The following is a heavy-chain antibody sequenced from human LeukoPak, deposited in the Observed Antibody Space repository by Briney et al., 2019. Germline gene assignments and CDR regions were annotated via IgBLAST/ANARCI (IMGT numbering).Heavy chain of an antibody. CDR1: GFTFSSYA. CDR3: AKAHYDSSGYKNRYFDY. Sequence: QPGGSLRLSCAASGFTFSSYAMSWVRQAPGKGLEWVSAISGSGGSTYYADSVKGRFTISRDNSKNTPYLQMNSLRAEDTAVYYCAKAHYDSSGYKNRYFDYWGQGTLVTVSS. J-gene: IGHJ4*02. D-gene: IGHD3-22*01. CDR2: ISGSGGST. V-gene: IGHV3-23*01.